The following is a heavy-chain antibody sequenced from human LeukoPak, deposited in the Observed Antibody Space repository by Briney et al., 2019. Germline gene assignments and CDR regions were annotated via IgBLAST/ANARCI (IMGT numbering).Heavy chain of an antibody. V-gene: IGHV3-21*01. CDR3: ARDAGYGDFNPGLRDY. J-gene: IGHJ4*02. Sequence: GGSLRLSCAASGFTFSSYSMNWVRQAPGKGLEWVSSISNSNSYIYYADSVKGRFTISRDNAKNSLYLQMNSLRAEDTAVYYCARDAGYGDFNPGLRDYWGQGTLVTVSS. CDR2: ISNSNSYI. CDR1: GFTFSSYS. D-gene: IGHD4-17*01.